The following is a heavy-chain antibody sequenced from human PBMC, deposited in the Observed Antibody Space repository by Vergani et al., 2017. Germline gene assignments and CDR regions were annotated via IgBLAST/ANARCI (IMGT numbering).Heavy chain of an antibody. Sequence: QVQLVQSGAEVKKPGSSVKVSCKASGGTFSSYAISWVRQAPGQGLEWMGRIIPIFGTATYAQKFQGRVSITADESTSTADLVLSSLRSEDTAVYYCAGQPKSSSSYSGDFWGQGTLVTVSS. D-gene: IGHD6-13*01. V-gene: IGHV1-69*13. J-gene: IGHJ4*02. CDR3: AGQPKSSSSYSGDF. CDR1: GGTFSSYA. CDR2: IIPIFGTA.